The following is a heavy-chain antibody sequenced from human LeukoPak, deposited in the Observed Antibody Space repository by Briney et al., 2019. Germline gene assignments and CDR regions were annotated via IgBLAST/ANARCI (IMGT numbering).Heavy chain of an antibody. CDR1: GTSISSGAYS. CDR2: IYYSGNT. V-gene: IGHV4-31*03. J-gene: IGHJ4*02. D-gene: IGHD3-3*01. Sequence: SETLSLTCTVSGTSISSGAYSWSWVRQHPGKGLEWIAFIYYSGNTYYNPSLKRRVTISVDTSKNQFSLKLSSVTAADTAVYYCARTITIFGALGYFDYWGQGTLVTVSS. CDR3: ARTITIFGALGYFDY.